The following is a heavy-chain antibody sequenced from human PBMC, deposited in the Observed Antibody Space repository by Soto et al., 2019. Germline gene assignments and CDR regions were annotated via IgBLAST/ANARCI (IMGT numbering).Heavy chain of an antibody. CDR2: ISYDGSNK. CDR1: GFTFSSYG. Sequence: HPGGSLRLSCAASGFTFSSYGMHWVRQAPGKGLEWVAVISYDGSNKYYADSVKGRFTISRDNSKNTLYLQMNSLRAEDTAVYYCAKDRRYCSGGSCKRGRVYYYGMDVWGQGTTVTVSS. CDR3: AKDRRYCSGGSCKRGRVYYYGMDV. V-gene: IGHV3-30*18. D-gene: IGHD2-15*01. J-gene: IGHJ6*02.